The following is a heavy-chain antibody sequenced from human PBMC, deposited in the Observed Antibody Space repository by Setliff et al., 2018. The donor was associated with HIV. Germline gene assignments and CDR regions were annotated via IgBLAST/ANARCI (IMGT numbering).Heavy chain of an antibody. V-gene: IGHV4-4*02. CDR1: GGSVSSSNW. CDR3: ARDPYCSGDGCFRYYQH. D-gene: IGHD2-15*01. J-gene: IGHJ1*01. CDR2: ISQSGST. Sequence: SETLSLTCAVSGGSVSSSNWWSWVRQPPGKGLEWIGEISQSGSTNYNPSLKSRVTISVDKSKNQFSLKLSSVTAADTAVYFCARDPYCSGDGCFRYYQHWGRGTLVTVSS.